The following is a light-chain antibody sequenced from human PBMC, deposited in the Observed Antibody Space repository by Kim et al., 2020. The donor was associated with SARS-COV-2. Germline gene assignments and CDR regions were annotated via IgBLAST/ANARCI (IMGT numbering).Light chain of an antibody. CDR1: SSDVGRYNF. J-gene: IGLJ1*01. Sequence: QSALTQPASVSGSPGQSITISCTGTSSDVGRYNFVSWYQQYPGKAPKVMIYDVSKRPSGVSYRFSGSKSGNTASLTISGLQAEDEADYNCCSYAGSSTHSVFGAGTQVTVL. CDR3: CSYAGSSTHSV. CDR2: DVS. V-gene: IGLV2-23*02.